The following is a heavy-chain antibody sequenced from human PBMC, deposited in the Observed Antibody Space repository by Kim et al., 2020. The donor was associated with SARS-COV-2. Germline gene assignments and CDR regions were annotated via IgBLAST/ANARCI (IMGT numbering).Heavy chain of an antibody. CDR2: IYYSGST. V-gene: IGHV4-39*01. J-gene: IGHJ4*02. Sequence: SETLSLTCTVSGGSISSSSYYWGWIRQPPGKGLEWIGSIYYSGSTYYNPSLKSRVTISVDTSKNQFSLKLSAVTAAATALYYCARRVGGGYSSRCFAYWGQETLVAVSS. CDR3: ARRVGGGYSSRCFAY. D-gene: IGHD5-12*01. CDR1: GGSISSSSYY.